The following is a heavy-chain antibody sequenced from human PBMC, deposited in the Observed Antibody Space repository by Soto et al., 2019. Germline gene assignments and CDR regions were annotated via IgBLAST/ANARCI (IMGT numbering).Heavy chain of an antibody. CDR3: ARARTMVRGLGWFDP. Sequence: QVQLQESGPGLVKPSGTLSLTCAVSGGSISSSNWWSWVRQPPGKGLAWIGEIYHSGSTNYNPSLTSRITISVDKSKNQFSLKLSSVTAADTAVYYCARARTMVRGLGWFDPWGQGTLVTVSS. J-gene: IGHJ5*02. CDR2: IYHSGST. V-gene: IGHV4-4*02. D-gene: IGHD3-10*01. CDR1: GGSISSSNW.